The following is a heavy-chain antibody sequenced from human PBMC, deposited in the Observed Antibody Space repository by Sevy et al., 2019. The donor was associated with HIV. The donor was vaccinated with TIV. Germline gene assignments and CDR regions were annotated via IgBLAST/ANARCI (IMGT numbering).Heavy chain of an antibody. Sequence: SETLSLTCAVSGGSISSGGYSWSWIRQPPGKGLEWIGYIYHSGSTYYNPSLKSRVTISVDRSKNQFSLKLSSVTAADTAVYYCARGAQPTRGDCSGGSCWDYYYYGMDVWGQGTTVTVSS. V-gene: IGHV4-30-2*01. CDR2: IYHSGST. D-gene: IGHD2-15*01. CDR1: GGSISSGGYS. CDR3: ARGAQPTRGDCSGGSCWDYYYYGMDV. J-gene: IGHJ6*02.